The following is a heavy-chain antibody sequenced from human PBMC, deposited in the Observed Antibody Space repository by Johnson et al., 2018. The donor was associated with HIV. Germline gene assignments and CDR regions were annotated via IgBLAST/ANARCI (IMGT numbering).Heavy chain of an antibody. Sequence: QVQLVESGGGLVQPGRSLRLSCAASGFTFSSYAMHWVRQAPGKGLEWVAVISYDGSNKYYADSVKGRFTISRDNSKNTLYLQMNSLRAEDTAVYYCARDESYRKYALTAFDIWGQGTMVTVSS. V-gene: IGHV3-30-3*01. J-gene: IGHJ3*02. CDR3: ARDESYRKYALTAFDI. CDR2: ISYDGSNK. CDR1: GFTFSSYA. D-gene: IGHD1-14*01.